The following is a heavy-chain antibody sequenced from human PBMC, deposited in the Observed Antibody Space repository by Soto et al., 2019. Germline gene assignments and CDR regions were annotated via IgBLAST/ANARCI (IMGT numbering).Heavy chain of an antibody. V-gene: IGHV1-69*01. CDR3: ARVVILVPPASTHYCYRMDV. CDR2: IIPIVGTG. D-gene: IGHD2-2*01. CDR1: GGTFSNYA. Sequence: QVQLVQSGAEVRKPGSSVTVSCKASGGTFSNYAISWVRQAPGQGLEWMGGIIPIVGTGSYAQTFQGRVTITADEPTTTPYMELSSVRFADTAVYYCARVVILVPPASTHYCYRMDVWGPGTTVTVSS. J-gene: IGHJ6*02.